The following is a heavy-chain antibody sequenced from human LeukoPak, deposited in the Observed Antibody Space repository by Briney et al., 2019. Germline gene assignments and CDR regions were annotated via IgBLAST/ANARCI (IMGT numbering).Heavy chain of an antibody. CDR1: GFTFSSHW. CDR3: ARLKGYCSGASCYSYYFDY. Sequence: GGSLRLSCAASGFTFSSHWMHWVRQAPGKGLVWVSRNNTDGSSTRYADSVEGRFTISRDNAKNTLYLQMNSLRAEDTALYYCARLKGYCSGASCYSYYFDYWGQGTLVTVSS. J-gene: IGHJ4*02. CDR2: NNTDGSST. V-gene: IGHV3-74*01. D-gene: IGHD2-15*01.